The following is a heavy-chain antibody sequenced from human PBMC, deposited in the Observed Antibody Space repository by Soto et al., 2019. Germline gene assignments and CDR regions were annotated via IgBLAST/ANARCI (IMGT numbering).Heavy chain of an antibody. CDR1: GFTFSSYA. Sequence: VGSLRLSCAASGFTFSSYAMSWVRQAPGKGLEWVSAISGSGGSTYYADSVKGRFTISRDNSKNTLYLQMNSLRAEDTAVYYCAKGTPWIRADYIWGSCYFDYWGQGTLVTVSS. CDR2: ISGSGGST. CDR3: AKGTPWIRADYIWGSCYFDY. D-gene: IGHD3-16*01. V-gene: IGHV3-23*01. J-gene: IGHJ4*02.